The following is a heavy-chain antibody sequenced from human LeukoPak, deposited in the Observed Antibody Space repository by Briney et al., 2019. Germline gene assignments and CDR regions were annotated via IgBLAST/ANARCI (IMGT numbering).Heavy chain of an antibody. Sequence: ASVKVSCKASGYTFTGYYMHWVRQAPGQGLEWMGWINPNSGGTNYAQKFQGRVTMTRDTSISTAYMELSRLRSDDTAVYYCAKVQLERSPPPAIDYWGQGTLVTVSS. CDR2: INPNSGGT. CDR3: AKVQLERSPPPAIDY. D-gene: IGHD1-1*01. CDR1: GYTFTGYY. J-gene: IGHJ4*02. V-gene: IGHV1-2*02.